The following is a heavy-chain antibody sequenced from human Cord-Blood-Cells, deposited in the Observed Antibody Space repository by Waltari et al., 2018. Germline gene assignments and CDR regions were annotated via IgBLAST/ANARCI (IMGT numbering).Heavy chain of an antibody. CDR2: IYYSGST. CDR3: ARDQGSGYDAFDI. Sequence: QVQLQESGPGLVKPSETLSLTCTVSGGSISSHYWSLIRQPPGKGLEWIGYIYYSGSTNYNPSLKSRVTISVDTSKNQFSLKLSSVTAADTAVYYCARDQGSGYDAFDIWGQGTMVTVSS. V-gene: IGHV4-59*11. CDR1: GGSISSHY. D-gene: IGHD5-12*01. J-gene: IGHJ3*02.